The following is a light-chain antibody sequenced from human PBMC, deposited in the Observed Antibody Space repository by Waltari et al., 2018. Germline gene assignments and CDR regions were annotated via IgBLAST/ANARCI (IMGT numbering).Light chain of an antibody. CDR2: AAS. V-gene: IGKV1-NL1*01. CDR3: QQYYSTLFT. CDR1: QGISNS. J-gene: IGKJ3*01. Sequence: DIQMTQSPSSLSASVGDRVTITCRASQGISNSLAWYQQKPGKAPKLLLYAASRLESGVPSRFSGSGSGTYYTLTISSLQPEDFATYYCQQYYSTLFTFGPGTKVDIK.